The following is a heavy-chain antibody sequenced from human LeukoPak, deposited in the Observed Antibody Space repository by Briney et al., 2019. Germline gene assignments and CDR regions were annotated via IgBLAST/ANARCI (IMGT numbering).Heavy chain of an antibody. D-gene: IGHD1-1*01. J-gene: IGHJ3*02. CDR3: ARDYLPSGTGPAFDI. Sequence: QPGGSLRLSCAASGFTFSSYGMHWVRQAPGKGLEWVAVIWYDGSNKYYADSVKGRFTISRDNSKNTLYLQMNSLRAEDTAVYYCARDYLPSGTGPAFDIWGQGTMVTVSS. CDR1: GFTFSSYG. CDR2: IWYDGSNK. V-gene: IGHV3-33*01.